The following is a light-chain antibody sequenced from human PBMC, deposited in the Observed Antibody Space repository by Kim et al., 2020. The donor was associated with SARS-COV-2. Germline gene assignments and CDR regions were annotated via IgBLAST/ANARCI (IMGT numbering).Light chain of an antibody. CDR2: GKN. V-gene: IGLV3-19*01. Sequence: VALGQTVRITCQGDSLRSYYTTWFQQRPGQAPIVVVYGKNNRPSGIPARFSGSSSGNTASLPITGTRAGNEADYYCNSRDNNDNVLFGGGTRLTVL. CDR1: SLRSYY. CDR3: NSRDNNDNVL. J-gene: IGLJ2*01.